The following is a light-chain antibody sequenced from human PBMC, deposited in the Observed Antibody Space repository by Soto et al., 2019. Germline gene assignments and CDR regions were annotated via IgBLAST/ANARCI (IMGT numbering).Light chain of an antibody. CDR2: KAS. CDR3: QQYNSYSMT. J-gene: IGKJ1*01. V-gene: IGKV1-5*03. Sequence: DIQLTQSPSTLSASLGDRVTITCRASQSFSSWLAWYQHKPGKAPKLLIYKASSLESGVPSRFSGSGSGTEFTLTISSLQPDDFATYSCQQYNSYSMTFGQGTKV. CDR1: QSFSSW.